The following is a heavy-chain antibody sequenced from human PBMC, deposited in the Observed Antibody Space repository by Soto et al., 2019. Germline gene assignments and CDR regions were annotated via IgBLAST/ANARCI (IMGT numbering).Heavy chain of an antibody. J-gene: IGHJ6*02. V-gene: IGHV4-30-2*06. CDR2: TYQSGSA. CDR3: ARDYYGMDV. Sequence: PSETLSLTCTVSGGSISSGGYSWTWIRQSPGKGLEWIGYTYQSGSAYYNPSLKSRVTISVDRSKNQFSLNLTSVTAADTAAYYCARDYYGMDVWGQGTTVTGS. CDR1: GGSISSGGYS.